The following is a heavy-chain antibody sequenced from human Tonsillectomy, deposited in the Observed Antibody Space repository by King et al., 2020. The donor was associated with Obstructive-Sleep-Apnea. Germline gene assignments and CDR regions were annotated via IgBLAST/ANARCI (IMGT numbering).Heavy chain of an antibody. J-gene: IGHJ6*02. CDR2: IYYSGST. D-gene: IGHD3-10*01. CDR3: ARLYTIYYGMDV. V-gene: IGHV4-59*08. Sequence: QLQESGPGLVKPSETLSLTCTVSGGSISSYYCSWIRQPPGKGLEGIGYIYYSGSTHYNPSPKSRVTISVDTSKNQFSLKLSSVTAADTAVYYCARLYTIYYGMDVWGQGTTVTVSS. CDR1: GGSISSYY.